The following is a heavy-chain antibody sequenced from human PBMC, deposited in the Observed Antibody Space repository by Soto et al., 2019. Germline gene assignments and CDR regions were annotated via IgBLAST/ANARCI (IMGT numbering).Heavy chain of an antibody. CDR3: AKGNDYHRFLDL. J-gene: IGHJ2*01. D-gene: IGHD3-10*01. V-gene: IGHV3-23*01. Sequence: EEQLLESGGGWVQPGGSLRLSCAASGSTFDNCGVSWVRQAPGKGLEWVSGVSGRDTTYYADSVKGRFTISRDNTRNTFYLQMNGLGAEDTAVYYCAKGNDYHRFLDLWGRGTLVTVSS. CDR2: VSGRDTT. CDR1: GSTFDNCG.